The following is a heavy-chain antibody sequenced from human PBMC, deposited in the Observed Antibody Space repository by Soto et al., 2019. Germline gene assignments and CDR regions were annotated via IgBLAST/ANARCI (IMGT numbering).Heavy chain of an antibody. CDR2: IIPIFGTA. CDR3: ARVTDYDILTGLNYYYGMDV. J-gene: IGHJ6*02. D-gene: IGHD3-9*01. CDR1: GGTFSSYA. Sequence: QVQLVQSGAEVKKPGSSVKVSCKASGGTFSSYAISWVRQAPGQGLEWMGGIIPIFGTANYAQKFQGRVTVTADKYTSTAYMELSSLRSEDTAVYYCARVTDYDILTGLNYYYGMDVWGQGTTVTVSS. V-gene: IGHV1-69*06.